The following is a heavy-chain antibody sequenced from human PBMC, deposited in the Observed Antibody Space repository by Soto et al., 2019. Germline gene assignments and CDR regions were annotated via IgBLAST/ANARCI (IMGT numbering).Heavy chain of an antibody. CDR3: GRCGYYGSGSYFGVPTYMDV. CDR1: GYTFTSYY. Sequence: ASVKVSCKASGYTFTSYYMHWVRQAPGQGLEWMGIINPSGGSTSYAQKFQGRVTMTRDTSTSTVYMELSSLRSEDTAVYYCGRCGYYGSGSYFGVPTYMDVWGKGTTVTVSS. J-gene: IGHJ6*03. V-gene: IGHV1-46*03. D-gene: IGHD3-10*01. CDR2: INPSGGST.